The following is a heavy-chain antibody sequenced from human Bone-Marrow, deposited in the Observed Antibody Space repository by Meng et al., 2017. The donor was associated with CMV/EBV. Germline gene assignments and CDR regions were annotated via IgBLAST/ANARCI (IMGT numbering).Heavy chain of an antibody. V-gene: IGHV3-11*01. CDR2: ISSSGSTI. CDR3: ARVPPPAGYSYGYGYYYGMDV. Sequence: GESLKISCAASGFTFSGSAMSWIRQAPGKGLEWVSYISSSGSTIYYADSVKGRFTISRDNAKNSLYLQMNSLRAEDTAVYYCARVPPPAGYSYGYGYYYGMDVWGQGTTVTVSS. CDR1: GFTFSGSA. D-gene: IGHD5-18*01. J-gene: IGHJ6*02.